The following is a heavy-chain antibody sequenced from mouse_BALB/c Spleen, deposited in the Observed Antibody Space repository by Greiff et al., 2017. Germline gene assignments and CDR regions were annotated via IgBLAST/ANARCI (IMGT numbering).Heavy chain of an antibody. CDR1: GYAFSSYW. Sequence: QVQLQQSGAELVRPGSSVKISCKASGYAFSSYWMNWVKQRPGQGLEWIGQIYPGDGDTNYNGKFKGKATLTADKSSSTAYMQLSSLTSEDSAVYFCANAMINSLDFDVWGAGTTVTVSS. D-gene: IGHD2-4*01. CDR3: ANAMINSLDFDV. V-gene: IGHV1-80*01. J-gene: IGHJ1*01. CDR2: IYPGDGDT.